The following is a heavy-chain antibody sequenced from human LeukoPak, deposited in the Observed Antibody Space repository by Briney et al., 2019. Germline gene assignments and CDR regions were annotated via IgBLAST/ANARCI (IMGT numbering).Heavy chain of an antibody. J-gene: IGHJ4*02. CDR1: GFTFSSYG. CDR2: IWYDGSSK. V-gene: IGHV3-33*01. Sequence: PGGSLRLSCAASGFTFSSYGMHWVRQTPGKGLEWVAVIWYDGSSKYYADSVKGRFTISRDNSKNTLYLQMNSLRAEDTAVYYCARDPSYGYLEYWGQGTLVTVSS. D-gene: IGHD5-18*01. CDR3: ARDPSYGYLEY.